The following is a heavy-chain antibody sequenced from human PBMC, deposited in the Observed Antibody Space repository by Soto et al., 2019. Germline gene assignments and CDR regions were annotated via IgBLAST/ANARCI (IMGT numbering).Heavy chain of an antibody. CDR3: ARGIRSSSWYRWFDP. Sequence: SETLSLTCAVYGGSFSGYYWSWIRQPPGKGLEWIGEINHNGSTSYNPSLKSRVTISVETSKNQFSLKLSSVNAADTAVYYCARGIRSSSWYRWFDPWGQGTLVTVSS. J-gene: IGHJ5*02. V-gene: IGHV4-34*01. CDR2: INHNGST. CDR1: GGSFSGYY. D-gene: IGHD6-13*01.